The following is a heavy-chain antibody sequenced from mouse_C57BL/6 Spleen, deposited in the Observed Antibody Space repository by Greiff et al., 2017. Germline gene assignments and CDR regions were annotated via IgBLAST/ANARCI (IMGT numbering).Heavy chain of an antibody. CDR1: GFTFSSYA. V-gene: IGHV5-4*01. CDR3: AREDYYYGSSVYYFDY. J-gene: IGHJ2*01. Sequence: EVMLVESGGGLVKPGGSLKLSCAASGFTFSSYAMSWVRQTPEKRLEWVATISDGGSYTYYPDNVKGRFTISRDNAKNNLYLQMSHLKSEDTAMYYCAREDYYYGSSVYYFDYWGQGTTLTVSS. CDR2: ISDGGSYT. D-gene: IGHD1-1*01.